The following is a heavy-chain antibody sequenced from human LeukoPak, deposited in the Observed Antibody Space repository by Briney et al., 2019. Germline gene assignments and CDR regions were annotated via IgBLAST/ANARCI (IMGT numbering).Heavy chain of an antibody. CDR2: ISVSGGST. Sequence: PGGSLRLSCAASGFTFSSYGMSWVRQAPGKGLEWVSGISVSGGSTYFADSVKGRFTISSDNLKNTLYLQMNSLRAEDTAVSYCARMTPMAIAFYFDYWGQGTLVTVSS. CDR1: GFTFSSYG. V-gene: IGHV3-23*01. D-gene: IGHD5-18*01. CDR3: ARMTPMAIAFYFDY. J-gene: IGHJ4*02.